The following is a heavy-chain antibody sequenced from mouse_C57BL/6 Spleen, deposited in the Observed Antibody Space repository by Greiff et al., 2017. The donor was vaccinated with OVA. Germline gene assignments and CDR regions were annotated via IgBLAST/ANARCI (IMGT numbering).Heavy chain of an antibody. CDR2: IHPNSGST. V-gene: IGHV1-64*01. Sequence: QVQLQQPGAELVKPGASVKLSCKASGYTFTSYWMHWVKQRPGQGLEWIGMIHPNSGSTNYNEKFKSKATLTVDKSSSTAYMQLSSLTSEDSAVYYCAPIYYDPAWFAYWGQGTLVTVSA. CDR1: GYTFTSYW. J-gene: IGHJ3*01. CDR3: APIYYDPAWFAY. D-gene: IGHD2-4*01.